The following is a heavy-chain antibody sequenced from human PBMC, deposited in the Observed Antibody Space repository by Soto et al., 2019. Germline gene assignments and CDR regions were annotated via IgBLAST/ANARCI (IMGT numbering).Heavy chain of an antibody. J-gene: IGHJ5*02. Sequence: SETLSLTCAVYGGSFSGYYWSWIRQPPGKGLEWIGEINHSGSTNYNPSLKSRVTISVDTSKNQFSLKLSSVTAADTAVYYCARGKGVRGVILDPWGQGTLVTVSS. D-gene: IGHD3-10*01. V-gene: IGHV4-34*01. CDR3: ARGKGVRGVILDP. CDR1: GGSFSGYY. CDR2: INHSGST.